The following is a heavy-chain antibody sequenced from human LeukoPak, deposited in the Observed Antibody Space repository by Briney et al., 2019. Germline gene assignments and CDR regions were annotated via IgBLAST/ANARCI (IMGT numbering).Heavy chain of an antibody. D-gene: IGHD2-21*02. CDR1: GLTFDDYA. J-gene: IGHJ4*02. V-gene: IGHV3-43*02. Sequence: PGGSLRLPCVASGLTFDDYAMHWVRQAPGKGLQWVSLISGDGGSTYYADSVKGRFTISRDNSKNSLYLQMNSLRTEDSALYYCAKGQHIEVVTAIDYWGQGSLVSVSS. CDR3: AKGQHIEVVTAIDY. CDR2: ISGDGGST.